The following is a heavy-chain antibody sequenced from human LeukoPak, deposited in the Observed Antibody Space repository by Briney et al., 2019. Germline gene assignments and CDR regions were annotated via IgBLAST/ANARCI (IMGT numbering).Heavy chain of an antibody. CDR2: ISVSGGST. CDR1: GFTLSSYA. CDR3: AKYGSGTYYNGLY. Sequence: GGPLRLSCAASGFTLSSYAMTWVRQAPGKGLQWVSTISVSGGSTYYADSVKGRSTISRDTSKSTLYLQMNSLRDEDTAVYYCAKYGSGTYYNGLYWGQGTLVTVSS. D-gene: IGHD3-10*01. J-gene: IGHJ4*02. V-gene: IGHV3-23*01.